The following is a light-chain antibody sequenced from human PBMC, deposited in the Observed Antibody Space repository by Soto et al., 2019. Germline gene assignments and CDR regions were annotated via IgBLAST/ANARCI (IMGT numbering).Light chain of an antibody. Sequence: DIQMTQSPSSLSASVGDRVTITCRASQSISSYLNWHQQKPGKAPKLLIYAASSLQSGVPSRFSGSGSGTDFTLTSTSLQPEDFATYYCQQSYSTPYTFGLGTKLEIK. CDR1: QSISSY. J-gene: IGKJ2*01. CDR3: QQSYSTPYT. CDR2: AAS. V-gene: IGKV1-39*01.